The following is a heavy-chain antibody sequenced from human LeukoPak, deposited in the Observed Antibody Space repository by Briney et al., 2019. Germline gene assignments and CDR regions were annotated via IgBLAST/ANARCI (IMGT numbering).Heavy chain of an antibody. V-gene: IGHV3-23*01. Sequence: GGSLRLSCAASGFTFSSYAMSWVRQAPGKGLEWVSAISGSGGSTYYADSVKGRFTISRDNSKNTLYLQMNSLRVEDTAVYYCAKEGYYYDSSGYYYRDWGQGTLVTVSS. CDR1: GFTFSSYA. CDR3: AKEGYYYDSSGYYYRD. J-gene: IGHJ4*02. CDR2: ISGSGGST. D-gene: IGHD3-22*01.